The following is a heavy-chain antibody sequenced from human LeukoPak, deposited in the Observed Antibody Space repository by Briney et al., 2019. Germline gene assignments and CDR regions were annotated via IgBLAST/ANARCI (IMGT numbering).Heavy chain of an antibody. CDR1: GYTFSIFG. CDR2: IGNYNGNT. Sequence: GASVKVSCKASGYTFSIFGISWVRQAPGQGLEWMGWIGNYNGNTNYAQKFQGRVTITADESTSTAYMELTSLRFEDTAIYYCARDAAIFDSSGYYYLWWGQGTLVTVSS. J-gene: IGHJ4*02. CDR3: ARDAAIFDSSGYYYLW. D-gene: IGHD3-22*01. V-gene: IGHV1-18*01.